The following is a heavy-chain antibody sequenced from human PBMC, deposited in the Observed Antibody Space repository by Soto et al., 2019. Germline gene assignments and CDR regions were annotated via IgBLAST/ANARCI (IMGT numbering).Heavy chain of an antibody. D-gene: IGHD4-17*01. CDR3: ASASTPTEY. J-gene: IGHJ4*02. V-gene: IGHV3-23*03. Sequence: GGSLRLSCAASGFTFSSLAMVWVRQTPARRLEWVAIISADGSSTGYLDSVRGRFSISRDNSRNILFLQMNSLRVDDMAMYYCASASTPTEYWGQGTQVTVSS. CDR1: GFTFSSLA. CDR2: ISADGSST.